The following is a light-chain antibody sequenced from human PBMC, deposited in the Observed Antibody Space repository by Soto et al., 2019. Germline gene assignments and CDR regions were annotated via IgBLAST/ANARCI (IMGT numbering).Light chain of an antibody. CDR2: AAS. CDR3: QHLNTFPLT. Sequence: DIQLTQSPSFLSASVGDRVTITCRASQGISSFLAWYQQKPGKAPNRLISAASTLRTGVPSRFSGSGSGTEFTLTISSLQPEDFATYYCQHLNTFPLTFGGGTKVEI. V-gene: IGKV1-9*01. CDR1: QGISSF. J-gene: IGKJ4*01.